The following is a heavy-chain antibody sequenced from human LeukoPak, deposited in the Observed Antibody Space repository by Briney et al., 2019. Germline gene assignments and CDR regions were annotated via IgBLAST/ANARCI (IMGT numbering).Heavy chain of an antibody. Sequence: GGSLTLSCAASGFRFSYHDMHWDRQAPGKGLEFVSSIGAAGAHTFYADSVKGRFTISRDNFQSTMYLQMDGLRPEDSAVYYCARELGGTKTGGFDIWGQGTVVTVSS. CDR3: ARELGGTKTGGFDI. D-gene: IGHD1-14*01. J-gene: IGHJ3*02. V-gene: IGHV3-64*02. CDR2: IGAAGAHT. CDR1: GFRFSYHD.